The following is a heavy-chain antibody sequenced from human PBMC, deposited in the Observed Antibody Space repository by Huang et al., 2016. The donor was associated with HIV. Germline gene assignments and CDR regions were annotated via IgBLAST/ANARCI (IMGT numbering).Heavy chain of an antibody. Sequence: QMRFQASGPGLVKPSGTLSLTCNVSGGSINSGRYYWEWIRQPPGKGLEWVGSFYYTGKMHYEPDIKGRRTMSADTSKNQFSLNLSSVTAADTAIYYCARNHDFWRGRMFAISYFDVWGRGTLVTVAS. V-gene: IGHV4-39*01. D-gene: IGHD3-3*01. CDR2: FYYTGKM. J-gene: IGHJ2*01. CDR1: GGSINSGRYY. CDR3: ARNHDFWRGRMFAISYFDV.